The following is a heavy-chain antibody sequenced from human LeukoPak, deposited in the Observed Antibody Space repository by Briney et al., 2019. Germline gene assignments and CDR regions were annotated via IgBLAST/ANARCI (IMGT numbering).Heavy chain of an antibody. CDR1: GGSISSGGYY. Sequence: SETLSLTCTVSGGSISSGGYYWSWIRQHPGKGLEWIGYIYYSGSTYYNPSLKSRVTISVDTSKNQFSLKLSSVTAADTAVYYCARVLRYFDRFDPWGQGTLVTVSS. J-gene: IGHJ5*02. CDR3: ARVLRYFDRFDP. CDR2: IYYSGST. D-gene: IGHD3-9*01. V-gene: IGHV4-31*03.